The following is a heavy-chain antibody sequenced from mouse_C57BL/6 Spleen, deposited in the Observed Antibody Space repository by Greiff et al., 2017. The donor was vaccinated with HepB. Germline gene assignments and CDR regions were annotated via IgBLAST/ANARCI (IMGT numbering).Heavy chain of an antibody. Sequence: EVQVVESEGGLVQPGSSMKLSCKASGFTFSDYYMAWVRQVPEKGLEWVANINYDGSSTYYLESLKSRFIISRDNAKNILYLQMSSLKSEDTATYYCARVGLWWYFDVWGTGTTVTVSS. CDR3: ARVGLWWYFDV. D-gene: IGHD1-1*02. V-gene: IGHV5-16*01. CDR1: GFTFSDYY. J-gene: IGHJ1*03. CDR2: INYDGSST.